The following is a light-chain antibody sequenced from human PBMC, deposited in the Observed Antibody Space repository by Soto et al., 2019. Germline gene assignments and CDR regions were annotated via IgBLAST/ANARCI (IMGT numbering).Light chain of an antibody. J-gene: IGKJ1*01. CDR2: GAS. Sequence: EIVLTQSPGTLSLSPGESATLSCRAGQSVTSTFLAWYQQKPGQAPRLLIYGASARATGIPDRFSGSGSGTDFTLSISRLEPEDFAVYYCQYSGSASGWTFGRGTRVEI. CDR1: QSVTSTF. V-gene: IGKV3-20*01. CDR3: QYSGSASGWT.